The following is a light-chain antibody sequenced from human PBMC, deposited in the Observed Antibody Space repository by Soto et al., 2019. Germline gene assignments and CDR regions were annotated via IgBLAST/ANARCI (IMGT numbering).Light chain of an antibody. Sequence: QSVLTQPASVSGSPGQSITISCTGTNSDIGSYNLVSWYQQHPGKAPKLMIYEGIKRPSGLSNRFSGSKSGNTASLTISGLQSEDEADYYCCSYAGSLSYVFGTGTKLTVL. CDR1: NSDIGSYNL. CDR3: CSYAGSLSYV. V-gene: IGLV2-23*01. CDR2: EGI. J-gene: IGLJ1*01.